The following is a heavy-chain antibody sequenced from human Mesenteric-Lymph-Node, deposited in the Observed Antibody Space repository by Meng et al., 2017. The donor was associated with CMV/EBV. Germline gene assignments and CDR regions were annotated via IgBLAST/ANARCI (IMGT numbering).Heavy chain of an antibody. D-gene: IGHD6-19*01. CDR2: IWYDGSNK. J-gene: IGHJ5*02. V-gene: IGHV3-33*01. CDR1: GFTFSSYG. Sequence: GESLKISCAASGFTFSSYGMHWVRQAPGKGLEWVAVIWYDGSNKYYADSVKGRFTISRDNAKNSLYLQMNSLRAEDTAVYYCARSIAVAGFDPWGQGTLVTVSS. CDR3: ARSIAVAGFDP.